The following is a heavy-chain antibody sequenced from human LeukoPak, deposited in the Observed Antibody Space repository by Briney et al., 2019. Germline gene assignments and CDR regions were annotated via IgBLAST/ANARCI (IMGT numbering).Heavy chain of an antibody. D-gene: IGHD2-15*01. CDR2: IIPIFGTA. J-gene: IGHJ4*02. V-gene: IGHV1-69*05. CDR3: ARGCGGGSCPLDY. Sequence: SVKVSCKASGGTFSSYAISWVRQAPGQGVEWMGGIIPIFGTANYAQKFQGRVTITTDESTSTAYMELSSLRSEDTAVYYCARGCGGGSCPLDYWGQGTLVTVSS. CDR1: GGTFSSYA.